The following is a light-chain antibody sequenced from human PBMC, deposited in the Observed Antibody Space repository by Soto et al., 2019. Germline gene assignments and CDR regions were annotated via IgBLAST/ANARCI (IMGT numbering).Light chain of an antibody. J-gene: IGKJ1*01. CDR2: KAS. V-gene: IGKV1-5*03. CDR1: QTISSW. Sequence: DIQMTQSPSTLSGSVGCRGTITCRASQTISSWLAWYQQKPGKAPKLLIYKASTLKSGVPSRFSGSGSGTEFTLTISSLQTDDFASYYCQQYDSYSWTFGQGTTGDIK. CDR3: QQYDSYSWT.